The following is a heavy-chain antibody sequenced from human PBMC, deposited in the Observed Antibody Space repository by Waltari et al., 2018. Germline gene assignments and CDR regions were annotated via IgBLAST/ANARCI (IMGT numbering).Heavy chain of an antibody. J-gene: IGHJ4*02. Sequence: EVQLVESGGGLIKPGGSLRLSCAASGFTVSSNYISWVRQAPGKGLEWVAVIYSGGSRYYADSVRGRFTISRDNSKNTLYLQMNSLRAEDTAVYFCAGGAYSYSYLDYWGQGTLVTVSS. D-gene: IGHD4-4*01. V-gene: IGHV3-53*01. CDR3: AGGAYSYSYLDY. CDR2: IYSGGSR. CDR1: GFTVSSNY.